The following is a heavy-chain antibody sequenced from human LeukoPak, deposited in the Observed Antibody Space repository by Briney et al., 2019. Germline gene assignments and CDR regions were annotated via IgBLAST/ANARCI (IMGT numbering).Heavy chain of an antibody. Sequence: ASVKVSCKASGYTFTSYGISWVRQAPGQGLEWMGWINAGNGNTKYSQKFQGRVTITRDTSASTAYMELSSLRSEDTAVYYCARDRGSMVRGYNWFDPWGQGTLVTVSS. J-gene: IGHJ5*02. D-gene: IGHD3-10*01. CDR3: ARDRGSMVRGYNWFDP. V-gene: IGHV1-3*01. CDR2: INAGNGNT. CDR1: GYTFTSYG.